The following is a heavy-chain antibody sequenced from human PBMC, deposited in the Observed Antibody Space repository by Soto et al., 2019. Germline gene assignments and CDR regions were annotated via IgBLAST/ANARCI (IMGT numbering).Heavy chain of an antibody. V-gene: IGHV3-30*18. CDR3: AKEFFDSRGCYPSLDAVDI. Sequence: QVQLAESGGGVVQPGRSLTITCAASGFTLGTYGMHWVRQAPGKGLEWVAVISNDGGDKYYSDSVMGRFTISRDNSKNTLFLQMNSLRAEDTAVYFCAKEFFDSRGCYPSLDAVDIWGQGTVVTVSS. CDR2: ISNDGGDK. J-gene: IGHJ3*02. CDR1: GFTLGTYG. D-gene: IGHD3-22*01.